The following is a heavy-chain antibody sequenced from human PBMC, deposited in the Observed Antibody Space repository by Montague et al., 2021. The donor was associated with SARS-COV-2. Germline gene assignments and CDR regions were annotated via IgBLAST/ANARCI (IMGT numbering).Heavy chain of an antibody. CDR2: IYYSGST. D-gene: IGHD3-22*01. V-gene: IGHV4-31*03. CDR1: GGSISSGGYY. Sequence: TLSLTCTVSGGSISSGGYYWSWIRQPPGKGLEWIGYIYYSGSTYYNPSLKSRVTIPIDTSKNQFSLKLSSVTAADTAVYYCARAGTITMIVGVIDAFDIWGQGTMVTVSS. J-gene: IGHJ3*02. CDR3: ARAGTITMIVGVIDAFDI.